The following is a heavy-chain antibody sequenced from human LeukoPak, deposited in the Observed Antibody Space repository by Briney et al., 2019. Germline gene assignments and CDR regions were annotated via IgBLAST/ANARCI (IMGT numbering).Heavy chain of an antibody. CDR1: GFTFSSYT. Sequence: PGGSLRLSCAASGFTFSSYTVNWVRQAPGKGLEWVSSISTSSLYIYYADSLKGRFTISRDNAKNSLYLQMNSLRAEDTALYYCAKDISKHYCSSTSCHAARYSYGYVAFDIWGQGTMVTVSS. V-gene: IGHV3-21*04. J-gene: IGHJ3*02. CDR3: AKDISKHYCSSTSCHAARYSYGYVAFDI. D-gene: IGHD2-2*01. CDR2: ISTSSLYI.